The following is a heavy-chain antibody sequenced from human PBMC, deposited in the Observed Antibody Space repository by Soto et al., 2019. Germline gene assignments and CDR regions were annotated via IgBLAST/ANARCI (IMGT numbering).Heavy chain of an antibody. V-gene: IGHV4-30-2*01. Sequence: CAVSCGSISTTXXXXMWIRQPPGKGLEWLGYISYLGITYYNPSLKSRGSMSMDTSKNQFSLKLTSVTAADSAVYFCAREPLAHSYFDFWGQGILVTVSS. CDR2: ISYLGIT. CDR3: AREPLAHSYFDF. CDR1: CGSISTTXXX. J-gene: IGHJ4*02.